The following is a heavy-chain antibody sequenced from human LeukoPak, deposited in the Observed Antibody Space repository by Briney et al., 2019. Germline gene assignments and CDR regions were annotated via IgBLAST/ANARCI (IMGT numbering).Heavy chain of an antibody. V-gene: IGHV4-30-4*08. Sequence: SQTLSLTCTVSGGSLSSGDYYWSWIRQPPGKGLEWIGYIYYSGSTYYNPSLKSRVTISVDTSKNQFSLKLSSVTAADTAVYYCASNTVTTYWYFDLWGRGTLVTVSS. CDR2: IYYSGST. D-gene: IGHD4-17*01. CDR1: GGSLSSGDYY. J-gene: IGHJ2*01. CDR3: ASNTVTTYWYFDL.